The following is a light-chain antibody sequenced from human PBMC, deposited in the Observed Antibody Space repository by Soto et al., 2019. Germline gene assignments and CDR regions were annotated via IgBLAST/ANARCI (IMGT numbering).Light chain of an antibody. V-gene: IGKV1-5*01. J-gene: IGKJ1*01. Sequence: DIQMSKSPSTLSASVGATVTVTCRASQSVSGWLAWYQQKPGEAPKLLIYDASALPRGVPSRFSGSGSGTEFTLTISSLQPDDFAPYYCQHYTFYPWTFAQGTKVDTK. CDR1: QSVSGW. CDR2: DAS. CDR3: QHYTFYPWT.